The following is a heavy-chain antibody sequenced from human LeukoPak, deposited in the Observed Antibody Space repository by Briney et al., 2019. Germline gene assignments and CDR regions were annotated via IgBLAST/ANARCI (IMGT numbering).Heavy chain of an antibody. D-gene: IGHD3-22*01. CDR2: IYSSGST. CDR1: GGSISSYY. V-gene: IGHV4-59*01. CDR3: ARNYDTSGYPAFGY. J-gene: IGHJ4*02. Sequence: SETLSLTCTVSGGSISSYYWSWIRQSPGKGLEWIGHIYSSGSTNYNPSLKSRVTISRDTSKNQFSLKPSSVTAADTALYYCARNYDTSGYPAFGYWGRGTLVTVSS.